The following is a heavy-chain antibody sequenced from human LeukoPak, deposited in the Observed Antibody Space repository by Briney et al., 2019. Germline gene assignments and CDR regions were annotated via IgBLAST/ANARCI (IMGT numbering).Heavy chain of an antibody. D-gene: IGHD2-15*01. J-gene: IGHJ6*03. CDR2: IYYSSST. Sequence: SETLSLTCTVSGGSISSYYWSWIRQPPGKGLVGMGYIYYSSSTNYNPSLKSRVIISVDTSKNQFSLKLSSVTAADTALYYCAKHGSLIPSWDAYMDVWGKGTTVTASS. V-gene: IGHV4-59*01. CDR3: AKHGSLIPSWDAYMDV. CDR1: GGSISSYY.